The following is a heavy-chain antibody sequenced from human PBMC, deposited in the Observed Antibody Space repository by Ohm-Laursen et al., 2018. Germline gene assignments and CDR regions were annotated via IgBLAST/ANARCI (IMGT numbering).Heavy chain of an antibody. CDR3: ARDPGYYYDSSGYYSH. CDR1: GFTVSSNY. D-gene: IGHD3-22*01. V-gene: IGHV3-66*01. Sequence: SLRLSCAASGFTVSSNYMSWVRQAPGKGLEWVSVIYSGGSTYYADSVKGRFTISRDNSKNTLYLQMNGLRAEDTAVYYCARDPGYYYDSSGYYSHWGQGTLVTVSS. CDR2: IYSGGST. J-gene: IGHJ4*02.